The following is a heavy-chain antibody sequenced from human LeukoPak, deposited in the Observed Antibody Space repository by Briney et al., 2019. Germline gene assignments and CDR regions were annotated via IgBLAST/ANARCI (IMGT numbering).Heavy chain of an antibody. CDR1: GDSISDYY. Sequence: SETLSLTCTVSGDSISDYYWNWIRQHPGKGLEWIGYIYYSGSTYYNPSLKSRVTISVDTSKNQFSLKLSSVTAADTAVYYCARAPDAFDIWGQGTMVTVSS. J-gene: IGHJ3*02. V-gene: IGHV4-31*03. CDR3: ARAPDAFDI. CDR2: IYYSGST.